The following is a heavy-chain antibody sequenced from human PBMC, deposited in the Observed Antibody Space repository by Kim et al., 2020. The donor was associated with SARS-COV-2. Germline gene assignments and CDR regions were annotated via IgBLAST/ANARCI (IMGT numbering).Heavy chain of an antibody. Sequence: PGSVKGRFTISRENAKNALYLQMNSLRAGDTAVYYCARGGGIAVAGAIDYWGQGTLVTVSS. CDR3: ARGGGIAVAGAIDY. D-gene: IGHD6-19*01. J-gene: IGHJ4*02. V-gene: IGHV3-13*01.